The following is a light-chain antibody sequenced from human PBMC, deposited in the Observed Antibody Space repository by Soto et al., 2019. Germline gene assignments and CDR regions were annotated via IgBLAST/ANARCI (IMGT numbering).Light chain of an antibody. CDR3: QQYGNSPFT. J-gene: IGKJ3*01. CDR1: QSISSTY. Sequence: EFVLTQSPGTLSLSPGERATLSCRASQSISSTYLAWYQQKPGQAPRLLIYSASDRATGIPDRFSGSGSGTDFTLTISELEPEDFAVYYCQQYGNSPFTFGPGTRVDLK. V-gene: IGKV3-20*01. CDR2: SAS.